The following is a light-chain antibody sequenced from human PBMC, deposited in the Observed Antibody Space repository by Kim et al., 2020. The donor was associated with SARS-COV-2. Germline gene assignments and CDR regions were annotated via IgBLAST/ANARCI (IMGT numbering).Light chain of an antibody. V-gene: IGLV4-69*01. Sequence: QPVLTQSPSASASLGASVKLTCTLSSGHSSYAIAWQQQQPEKGPRYLMKLNSDGSHSKGDGIPDRFSGSSSGAERYLTISSLQSEDEADYYCQTWGTGILVVFGGGTQLTVL. CDR1: SGHSSYA. CDR2: LNSDGSH. J-gene: IGLJ2*01. CDR3: QTWGTGILVV.